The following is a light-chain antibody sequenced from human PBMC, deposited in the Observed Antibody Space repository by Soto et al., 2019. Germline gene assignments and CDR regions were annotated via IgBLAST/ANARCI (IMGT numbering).Light chain of an antibody. CDR2: EVT. CDR1: SSDVGGYDF. CDR3: SSYTITSSPV. V-gene: IGLV2-14*01. J-gene: IGLJ1*01. Sequence: QSVLTQPASVSRSPGQSITISCTGTSSDVGGYDFVSWYRQYPGQAPKILIYEVTHRPSGVPDRFSGSKSGNTASLTISGPQADDEADYYCSSYTITSSPVFGPGTKLTVL.